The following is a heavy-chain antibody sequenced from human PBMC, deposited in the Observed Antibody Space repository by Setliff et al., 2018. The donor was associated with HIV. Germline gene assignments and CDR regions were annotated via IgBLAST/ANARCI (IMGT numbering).Heavy chain of an antibody. J-gene: IGHJ4*02. CDR3: AALAAVFDS. CDR1: GFTFSNYG. V-gene: IGHV3-30*02. CDR2: IRYDGSDK. D-gene: IGHD2-15*01. Sequence: PGGSLRLSCAASGFTFSNYGMHWVRQAPGKGLEWVAFIRYDGSDKYYADSVKGRFTISRDNSKNTLYLQMNTLRAGDTAVYYCAALAAVFDSWGQGSLVTVSS.